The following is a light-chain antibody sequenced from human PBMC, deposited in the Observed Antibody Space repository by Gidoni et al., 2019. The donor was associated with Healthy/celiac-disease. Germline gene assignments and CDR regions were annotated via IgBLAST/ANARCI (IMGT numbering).Light chain of an antibody. V-gene: IGKV4-1*01. CDR3: QQYYSTPT. J-gene: IGKJ1*01. Sequence: IVMTQSPDSLSVSLGERATINCKSSQSVLYSSNNKNYLAWYQQKQGQPPKLLIYWASTRESGVPDRFSGSGSGTDFTLTISSLQAEDVAVYYCQQYYSTPTFXQXTKVX. CDR2: WAS. CDR1: QSVLYSSNNKNY.